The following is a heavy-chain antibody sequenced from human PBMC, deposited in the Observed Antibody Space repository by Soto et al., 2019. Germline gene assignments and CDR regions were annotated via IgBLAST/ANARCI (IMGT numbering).Heavy chain of an antibody. J-gene: IGHJ6*02. CDR3: AREGIGAYYYEGMDV. D-gene: IGHD6-13*01. V-gene: IGHV1-18*01. CDR1: GYTFSSYG. CDR2: ISGYNGNT. Sequence: QVQLEQSGAEVKKPGASVKVSCKASGYTFSSYGISWVRQAPGQGLEWMGWISGYNGNTNYELKFQDRVTMTTDTSTNTAYMERRSLRSDDTAVYYCAREGIGAYYYEGMDVWGQGTTVTVSS.